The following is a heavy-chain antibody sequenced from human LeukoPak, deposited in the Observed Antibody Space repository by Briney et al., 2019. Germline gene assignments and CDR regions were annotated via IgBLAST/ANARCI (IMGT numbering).Heavy chain of an antibody. Sequence: SETLSLTCSVSDGSINSYYWNWIRRPPGKGLEWIGYIYYSGSTYYNPSLKSRVTISVDTSKNQFSLKLSSVTAADTAVYYCARAGATPYYGMDVWGQGTTVTVSS. J-gene: IGHJ6*02. CDR2: IYYSGST. CDR1: DGSINSYY. D-gene: IGHD2-8*02. V-gene: IGHV4-59*08. CDR3: ARAGATPYYGMDV.